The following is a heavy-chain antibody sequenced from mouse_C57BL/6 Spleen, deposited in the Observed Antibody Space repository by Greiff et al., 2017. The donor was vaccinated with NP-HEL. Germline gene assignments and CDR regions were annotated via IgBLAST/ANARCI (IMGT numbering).Heavy chain of an antibody. D-gene: IGHD2-12*01. V-gene: IGHV1-22*01. Sequence: VQLQQSGPELVKPGASVKMSCKASGYTFTDYNMHWVKQSHGKSLEWIGYINPNNGGTSYNQKFKGKATLTVNKSSSTAYMELRSLTSEDSAVYYCARVAYYSPLYAMDYWGQGTSVTVSS. CDR2: INPNNGGT. CDR1: GYTFTDYN. J-gene: IGHJ4*01. CDR3: ARVAYYSPLYAMDY.